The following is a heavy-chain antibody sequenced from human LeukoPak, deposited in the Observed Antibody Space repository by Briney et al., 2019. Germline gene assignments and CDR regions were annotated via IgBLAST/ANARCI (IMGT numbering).Heavy chain of an antibody. CDR1: GFTLGTYY. J-gene: IGHJ2*01. CDR2: IYSGGTT. V-gene: IGHV3-53*01. D-gene: IGHD1-1*01. CDR3: ARLGDHFHWNLDL. Sequence: GGSLRLSCAASGFTLGTYYMNWVRQGPGKRLEWVSIIYSGGTTYYADSVKGRFTISRDTSKNTLSLQMNSLRVEDTAVYFCARLGDHFHWNLDLWGRGTLVTVFS.